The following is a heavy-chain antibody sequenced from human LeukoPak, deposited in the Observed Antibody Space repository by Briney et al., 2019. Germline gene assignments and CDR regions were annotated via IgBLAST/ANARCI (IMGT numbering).Heavy chain of an antibody. J-gene: IGHJ4*02. D-gene: IGHD2-8*01. Sequence: GGSLRLSCAASGFTVSSNYMSWVRQAPGKGLEWVSVIYSGGSTYYADSVKGRFTISRDNSKNTLYLQMNSLRAEDTAVYYCAKTHTVLMVYFDYWGQGTLVTVSS. V-gene: IGHV3-53*01. CDR3: AKTHTVLMVYFDY. CDR1: GFTVSSNY. CDR2: IYSGGST.